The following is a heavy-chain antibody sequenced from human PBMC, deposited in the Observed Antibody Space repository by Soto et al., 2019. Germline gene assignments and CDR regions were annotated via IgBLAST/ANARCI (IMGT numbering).Heavy chain of an antibody. CDR2: ISGIVGST. CDR1: GGPVIIYA. CDR3: AKIKHHTTFDS. D-gene: IGHD1-26*01. J-gene: IGHJ4*02. V-gene: IGHV3-23*01. Sequence: GGAVKPSSAAFGGPVIIYAITWFCQTPGKGLEWVSAISGIVGSTYYADSVKARFTISIDNSKNTRYLQMNTLRAQDPPVYYSAKIKHHTTFDSWGQRPLATVS.